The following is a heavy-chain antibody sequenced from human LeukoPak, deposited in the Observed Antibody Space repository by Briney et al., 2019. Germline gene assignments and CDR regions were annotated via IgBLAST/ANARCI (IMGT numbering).Heavy chain of an antibody. CDR1: GFTFSNAW. CDR2: TKSKTDGGTT. D-gene: IGHD5-12*01. V-gene: IGHV3-15*01. J-gene: IGHJ4*02. Sequence: GGSLRLSCAASGFTFSNAWMSWVRQAPGKGLEWVGRTKSKTDGGTTDYAAPVKGRFTISRDNAKNTLDLQMNSLRAEDTAVYYCARLVATNYYDYWGQGTLVSVSS. CDR3: ARLVATNYYDY.